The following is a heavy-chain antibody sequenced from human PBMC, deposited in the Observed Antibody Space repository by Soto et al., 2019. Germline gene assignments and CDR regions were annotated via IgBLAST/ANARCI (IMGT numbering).Heavy chain of an antibody. J-gene: IGHJ6*02. CDR3: AKDPSYYDSTHYYYGMDV. D-gene: IGHD3-22*01. V-gene: IGHV3-30*18. CDR1: GFTFSSYG. Sequence: GGSLRLSCAASGFTFSSYGMHWVRQAPGKGLEWVAVISYDGSNKYYADSVKGRFTISRDNSNNTLYLQMNSLRAEDTAVYYCAKDPSYYDSTHYYYGMDVWGQGTTVTVSS. CDR2: ISYDGSNK.